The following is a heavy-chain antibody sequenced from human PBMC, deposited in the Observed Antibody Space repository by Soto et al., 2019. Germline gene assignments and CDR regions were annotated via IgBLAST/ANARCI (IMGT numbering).Heavy chain of an antibody. V-gene: IGHV4-39*02. CDR3: ARDYYASGSHDH. D-gene: IGHD3-10*01. CDR2: IYYSGST. CDR1: GGSISSGGYY. Sequence: PSETLSLTCTVSGGSISSGGYYWSWIRKHPGKGLEWIGSIYYSGSTYYNPSLKSRVTISVDTSKNQFSLKLSSVTAADTAVYYCARDYYASGSHDHWGQGTLVTVSS. J-gene: IGHJ4*02.